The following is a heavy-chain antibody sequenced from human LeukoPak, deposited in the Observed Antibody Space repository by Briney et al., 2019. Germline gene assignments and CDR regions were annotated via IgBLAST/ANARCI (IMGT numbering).Heavy chain of an antibody. CDR1: GNTFTGYY. J-gene: IGHJ6*03. V-gene: IGHV1-2*02. CDR2: INPNSGGT. D-gene: IGHD6-6*01. Sequence: GASVKVSCKASGNTFTGYYMHWVRQAPGQGLEWMGWINPNSGGTNYAQKFQGRVTMTRDTSISTAYMELTSLRSDGTAVYYCARGDLVRGYYYMDVWGKGTTVTVSS. CDR3: ARGDLVRGYYYMDV.